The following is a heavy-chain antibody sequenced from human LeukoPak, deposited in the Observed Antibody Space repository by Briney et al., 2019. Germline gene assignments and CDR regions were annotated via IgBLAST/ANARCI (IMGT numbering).Heavy chain of an antibody. V-gene: IGHV4-39*01. D-gene: IGHD4-17*01. Sequence: TXXXTCTVSXXXXXSXYYYXGXIXQPPGKGLEWIGSIYSSGSTYYNPSLKSRVTISVDTSKNQFSLKLTSVTAADTAVYYCARHYGPWGQGTLVTVSS. CDR1: XXXXXSXYYY. CDR3: ARHYGP. J-gene: IGHJ5*02. CDR2: IYSSGST.